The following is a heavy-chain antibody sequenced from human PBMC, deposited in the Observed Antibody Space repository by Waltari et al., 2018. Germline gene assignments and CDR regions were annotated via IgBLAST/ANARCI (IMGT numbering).Heavy chain of an antibody. J-gene: IGHJ4*02. V-gene: IGHV4-34*01. D-gene: IGHD4-4*01. CDR2: INHSGST. CDR3: ARMMTTVKRGFDY. Sequence: QVQLQQWGAGLLTPSETLSLTCAVYGGSFSGYYWSWIRQPPGKGLEWIGEINHSGSTNYNPSLKSRVTISVDTSKNQFSLKLSSVTAADTAVYYCARMMTTVKRGFDYWGQGTLVTVSS. CDR1: GGSFSGYY.